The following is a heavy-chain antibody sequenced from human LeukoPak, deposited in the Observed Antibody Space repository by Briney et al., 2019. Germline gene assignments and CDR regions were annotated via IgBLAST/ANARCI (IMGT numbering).Heavy chain of an antibody. CDR3: ARDPVGYCSGGSCPDAFDI. D-gene: IGHD2-15*01. Sequence: SETLSLTCTVSGGSISSYYWSWIRQPPGKGLEWIGYIYYSGSTNYNPSLKSRVTISVDTSKNQFSLKLSSVTAADTAVYYCARDPVGYCSGGSCPDAFDIWGQGTMVTVSS. CDR1: GGSISSYY. V-gene: IGHV4-59*01. CDR2: IYYSGST. J-gene: IGHJ3*02.